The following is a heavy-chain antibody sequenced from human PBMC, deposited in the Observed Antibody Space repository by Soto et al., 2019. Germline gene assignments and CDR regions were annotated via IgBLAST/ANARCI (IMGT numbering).Heavy chain of an antibody. CDR3: ARVNDPMFRGLYTLDF. D-gene: IGHD3-10*01. Sequence: QVQLVQSGPEAKQPGASVKVSCNTSGYTFNTYGITWVRQAPGQGLEWMGWISTYSGNAHYAQNLRGRVIMTTDTSTPTAYMELRSLRSDDTAVYYCARVNDPMFRGLYTLDFWGQGTLVTVSS. CDR2: ISTYSGNA. V-gene: IGHV1-18*01. CDR1: GYTFNTYG. J-gene: IGHJ4*02.